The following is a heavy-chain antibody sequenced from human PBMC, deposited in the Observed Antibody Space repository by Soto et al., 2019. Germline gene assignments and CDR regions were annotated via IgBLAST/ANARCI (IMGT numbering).Heavy chain of an antibody. V-gene: IGHV3-74*01. D-gene: IGHD6-13*01. J-gene: IGHJ2*01. CDR2: INSDGSST. CDR3: ARPSWSGPSFWYFNV. CDR1: GFTFSNYW. Sequence: EVQLVESGGNLVHPGGSLRLSCEASGFTFSNYWMHWVRQAPGKGLIWVSNINSDGSSTDYADSVKGRFTISRDNAKNTLYLQMNSLRTEDTAVYYCARPSWSGPSFWYFNVWGRGTLDTVSS.